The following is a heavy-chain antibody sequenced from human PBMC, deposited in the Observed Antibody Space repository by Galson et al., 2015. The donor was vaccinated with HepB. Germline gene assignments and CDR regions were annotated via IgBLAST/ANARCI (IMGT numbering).Heavy chain of an antibody. CDR3: ARWEVAGPSAPLDY. CDR1: GYTFTSYA. J-gene: IGHJ4*02. D-gene: IGHD6-19*01. Sequence: SVKVSCKASGYTFTSYAMHWVRQAPGQRPEWMGWINAGNGDTKYSQKFQDRVTITRDTSATTAYMELSSLRSEDTAVYYCARWEVAGPSAPLDYWGQGTLVTVSS. CDR2: INAGNGDT. V-gene: IGHV1-3*01.